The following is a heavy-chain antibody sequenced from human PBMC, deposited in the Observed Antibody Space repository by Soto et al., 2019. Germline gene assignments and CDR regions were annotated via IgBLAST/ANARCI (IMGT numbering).Heavy chain of an antibody. Sequence: QVQLQESGPGLVKPSQTLSLTCTVSGGSISSGGYYWSWIRQHPGKGLEWIGYIYYSGSTYYNPSLKSRVTISVDTSKNQFSLKLSSVTAADTAVYYCATREYSGYDFVYYHYLDHWGQGTLVTVSS. CDR2: IYYSGST. V-gene: IGHV4-31*03. CDR1: GGSISSGGYY. J-gene: IGHJ4*02. D-gene: IGHD5-12*01. CDR3: ATREYSGYDFVYYHYLDH.